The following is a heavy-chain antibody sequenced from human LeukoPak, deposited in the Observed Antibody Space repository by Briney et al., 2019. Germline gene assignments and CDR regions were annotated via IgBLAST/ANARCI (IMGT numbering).Heavy chain of an antibody. V-gene: IGHV3-49*04. CDR2: IRSKANGVTT. CDR1: GFTFGDYA. CDR3: TRGLYGDRTPFDY. D-gene: IGHD4-17*01. Sequence: GGSLRLSCTASGFTFGDYALGWVRQAPGKGLEWVSFIRSKANGVTTESAASVKGRFTISRDDSKSTAYLQMNSLKTEDTAVYYCTRGLYGDRTPFDYWGQGTLVTASS. J-gene: IGHJ4*02.